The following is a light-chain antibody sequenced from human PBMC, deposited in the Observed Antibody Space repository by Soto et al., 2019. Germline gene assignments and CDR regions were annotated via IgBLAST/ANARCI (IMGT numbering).Light chain of an antibody. V-gene: IGLV2-14*01. CDR3: SSYTSSSTPYV. CDR1: SNDVGGYNY. Sequence: QSALTQPASVSGSPGQSIAISCTGTSNDVGGYNYVSWYHQHPVKAPQLIIYDVTNRPSGVSDRFSGSKSGNTASLTISGLQAEDEADYYCSSYTSSSTPYVFGTGTKVTVL. J-gene: IGLJ1*01. CDR2: DVT.